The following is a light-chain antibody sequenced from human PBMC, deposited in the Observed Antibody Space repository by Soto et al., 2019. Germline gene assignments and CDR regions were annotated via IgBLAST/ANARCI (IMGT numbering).Light chain of an antibody. CDR2: EVS. Sequence: QSVLTQPPSASGSPGQSVTISCTGTSSDVGGYNYVSWYQQHPGKAPKLMISEVSKRPSGVPDRFFGSKSGNTASLTVSGLQDEDEADYYCSPYAGSRGGYVSGTGTKLTVL. CDR3: SPYAGSRGGYV. J-gene: IGLJ1*01. CDR1: SSDVGGYNY. V-gene: IGLV2-8*01.